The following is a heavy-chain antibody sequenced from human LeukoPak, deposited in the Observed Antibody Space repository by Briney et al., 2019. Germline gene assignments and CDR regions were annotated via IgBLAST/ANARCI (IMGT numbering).Heavy chain of an antibody. V-gene: IGHV3-74*01. D-gene: IGHD1-26*01. Sequence: GGSLRLSCAASGFTFSSYWMHWVRQGPGKGLVWVSRINSDGSSTSYADSVKGRFTISRDNAKNTLYLQMNSLRAEDTAVYYCARVSPYSAIDYWGQGTLVTVSS. CDR2: INSDGSST. CDR1: GFTFSSYW. J-gene: IGHJ4*02. CDR3: ARVSPYSAIDY.